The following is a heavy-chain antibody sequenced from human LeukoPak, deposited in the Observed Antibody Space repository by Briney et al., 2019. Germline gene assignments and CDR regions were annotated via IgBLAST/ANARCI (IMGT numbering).Heavy chain of an antibody. CDR1: GGSFSDYS. Sequence: PSETLSLTCAVKGGSFSDYSWTWIRQPPGKGLEWIGEINHSGSTNYNPSLKSRVTISVDTSKNQFSLKLSSVTAADTAVYYCARQDRRGWFDPWGQGTLVTVSS. CDR3: ARQDRRGWFDP. CDR2: INHSGST. J-gene: IGHJ5*02. V-gene: IGHV4-34*01.